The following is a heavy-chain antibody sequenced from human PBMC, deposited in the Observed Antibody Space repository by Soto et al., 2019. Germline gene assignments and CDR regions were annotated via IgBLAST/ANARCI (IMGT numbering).Heavy chain of an antibody. J-gene: IGHJ4*02. CDR2: ISNSGAT. D-gene: IGHD3-16*01. Sequence: QVHLQESGPGLVKPSQTLSLTCSVSGGSIRTRDQYWSWIRQTPGEGLEWIGYISNSGATHYNPSLTTRVTISEDSSENHFSLELTSVTDADTAVYFCARATRFGELSDVEMLWGTRQYRYAFDSWGRGAPVIVSP. V-gene: IGHV4-30-4*01. CDR3: ARATRFGELSDVEMLWGTRQYRYAFDS. CDR1: GGSIRTRDQY.